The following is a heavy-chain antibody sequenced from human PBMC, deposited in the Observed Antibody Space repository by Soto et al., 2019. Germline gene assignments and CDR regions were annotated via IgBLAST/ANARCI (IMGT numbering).Heavy chain of an antibody. V-gene: IGHV1-2*04. D-gene: IGHD6-13*01. CDR3: ARDYEVGSRYGMDV. J-gene: IGHJ6*02. CDR1: GYTFTGYY. CDR2: INPNSGGT. Sequence: QVQLVQSGAEVKKPGASVKVSCKASGYTFTGYYMHWVRQAPGQGLEWMGWINPNSGGTNYAQKFQGWVTMTRETSISTAYMELSRLRSDDTAVYYCARDYEVGSRYGMDVWGQGTTVTVSS.